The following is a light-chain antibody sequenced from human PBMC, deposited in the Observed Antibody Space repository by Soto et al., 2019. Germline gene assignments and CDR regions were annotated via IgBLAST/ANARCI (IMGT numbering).Light chain of an antibody. CDR2: GAS. J-gene: IGKJ5*01. CDR1: QSVSHNY. V-gene: IGKV3-20*01. CDR3: QQYGSSPIT. Sequence: EIVLTQSPGTLSLSPGERATLSCRASQSVSHNYLAWYQQKPGQAPRVLIYGASSRATGIPDRFSGSGSGTDFTLTITRLEPEDFAVYYCQQYGSSPITFGQGTRLEIK.